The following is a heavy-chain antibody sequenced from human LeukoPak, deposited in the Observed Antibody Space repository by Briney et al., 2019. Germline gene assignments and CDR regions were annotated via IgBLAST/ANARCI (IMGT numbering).Heavy chain of an antibody. Sequence: SETLSLTCTVSGGSISSNNYYWGWIRQPPGKGLEWIGSIYYSGSTSYNPSLKSRVTISVDTSKSQFSLKLSSVTAADTAVYYCARGGAGGNSSARDWGQGTLVTVSS. D-gene: IGHD4-23*01. J-gene: IGHJ4*02. CDR2: IYYSGST. CDR3: ARGGAGGNSSARD. CDR1: GGSISSNNYY. V-gene: IGHV4-39*01.